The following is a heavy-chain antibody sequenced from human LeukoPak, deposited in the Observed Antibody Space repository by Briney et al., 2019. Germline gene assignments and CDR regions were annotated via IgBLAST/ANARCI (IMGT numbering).Heavy chain of an antibody. V-gene: IGHV1-46*01. D-gene: IGHD3-10*01. Sequence: GASVKVSCKASGYTFTSYYMHWVRQAPGQGLEWMGIINPSGGSTSYAQKFQGRVTMTRDTSTSTVYMELSSLRSEDTALYYCARGDVYYNNVYNWFDPWGQGTLVIVSS. CDR1: GYTFTSYY. CDR3: ARGDVYYNNVYNWFDP. J-gene: IGHJ5*02. CDR2: INPSGGST.